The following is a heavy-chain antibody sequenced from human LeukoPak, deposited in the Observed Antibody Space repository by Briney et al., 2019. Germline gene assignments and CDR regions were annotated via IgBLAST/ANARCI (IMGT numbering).Heavy chain of an antibody. CDR3: ARGDPAGLFDS. CDR1: GGSFSSGY. V-gene: IGHV4-59*01. CDR2: IYYSGTT. D-gene: IGHD3-10*01. J-gene: IGHJ4*02. Sequence: PSETLSLTCALSGGSFSSGYWNWIRQPPGKGLEWIGYIYYSGTTNSNPSLESRVTVSVDTSKKYCSLKLTSVTAADTAVYFCARGDPAGLFDSWGQGHLVTVSS.